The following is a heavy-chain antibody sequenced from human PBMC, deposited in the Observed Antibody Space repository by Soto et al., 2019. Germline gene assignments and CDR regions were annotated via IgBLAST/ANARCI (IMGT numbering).Heavy chain of an antibody. CDR1: GFTFSSYS. Sequence: GGSLRLSCAAPGFTFSSYSMNWVRQAPGKGLEWVSYISSSSSTIYYADSVKGRFTISRDNAKNSLYLQMNSLRAEDTAVYYCASSKSYGSGSYYDDYRGQGTLVTVSS. D-gene: IGHD3-10*01. V-gene: IGHV3-48*01. CDR3: ASSKSYGSGSYYDDY. J-gene: IGHJ4*02. CDR2: ISSSSSTI.